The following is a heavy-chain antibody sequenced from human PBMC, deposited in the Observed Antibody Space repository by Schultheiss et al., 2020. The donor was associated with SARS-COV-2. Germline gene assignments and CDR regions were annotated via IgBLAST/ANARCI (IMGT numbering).Heavy chain of an antibody. CDR2: ISSSSSTI. CDR1: GFTFSSYA. CDR3: ARDLNVLRFLELGY. J-gene: IGHJ4*02. V-gene: IGHV3-48*04. Sequence: GGSLRLSCAASGFTFSSYAMSWVRQAPGKGLEWVSYISSSSSTIYYADSVKGRFTISRDNAKNSLYLQMNSLRAEDTAVYYCARDLNVLRFLELGYWGQGTLVTVSS. D-gene: IGHD3-3*01.